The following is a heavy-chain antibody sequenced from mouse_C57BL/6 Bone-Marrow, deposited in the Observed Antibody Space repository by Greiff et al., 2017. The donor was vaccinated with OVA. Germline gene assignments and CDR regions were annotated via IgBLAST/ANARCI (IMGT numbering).Heavy chain of an antibody. J-gene: IGHJ4*01. D-gene: IGHD2-3*01. CDR3: AGYDPLAMDY. CDR2: ISYDGSN. Sequence: EVKLQESGPGLVKPSQSLSLTCSVTGYSITSGYYWNWIRQFPGNKLEWMGYISYDGSNNYNPSLKNRISITRDTSKNQFFLKLNSVTTEDTATYYCAGYDPLAMDYWGQGTSVTVSS. CDR1: GYSITSGYY. V-gene: IGHV3-6*01.